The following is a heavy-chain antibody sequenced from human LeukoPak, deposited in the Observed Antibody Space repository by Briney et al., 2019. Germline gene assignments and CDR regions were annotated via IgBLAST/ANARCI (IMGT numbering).Heavy chain of an antibody. D-gene: IGHD2-2*01. Sequence: GGSLRLSCAASGFTFSSYAMSWVRQAPGKGLEWVSVISGSGGSTYYADSVKGRFTISRDNSKSTLYLQMNSLRAEDTAVYYCAKDWQLTYCSSTSCYGSCFDYWGQGTLVTVSS. J-gene: IGHJ4*02. CDR3: AKDWQLTYCSSTSCYGSCFDY. CDR2: ISGSGGST. V-gene: IGHV3-23*01. CDR1: GFTFSSYA.